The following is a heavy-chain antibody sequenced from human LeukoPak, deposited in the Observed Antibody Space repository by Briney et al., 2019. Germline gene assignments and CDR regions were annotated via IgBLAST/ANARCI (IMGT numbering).Heavy chain of an antibody. J-gene: IGHJ4*02. V-gene: IGHV3-11*04. Sequence: GGSLRLSCAASGFTFSDYYMSWIRQAPGKGLEWVSYISSSGSTIYYADSVKGRFTISRDNAKNSLYLQMNSLRAEDTAVYYCAKAGPMVRGVIIPPLGYWGQGTLVTVSS. CDR2: ISSSGSTI. CDR1: GFTFSDYY. D-gene: IGHD3-10*01. CDR3: AKAGPMVRGVIIPPLGY.